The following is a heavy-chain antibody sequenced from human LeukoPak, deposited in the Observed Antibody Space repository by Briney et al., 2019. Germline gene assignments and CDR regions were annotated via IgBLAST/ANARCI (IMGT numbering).Heavy chain of an antibody. CDR2: ISNSGST. CDR1: GGSISSSSHY. V-gene: IGHV4-39*07. Sequence: PAETLSLTCTVSGGSISSSSHYWGWVRQPPGKGLEWIGSISNSGSTYYNPSLKSLVTISVDTSNNQFSLKLSSVTAADTAVYYCATTTIRLGYWGQGTLVTVSS. J-gene: IGHJ4*02. CDR3: ATTTIRLGY. D-gene: IGHD1-26*01.